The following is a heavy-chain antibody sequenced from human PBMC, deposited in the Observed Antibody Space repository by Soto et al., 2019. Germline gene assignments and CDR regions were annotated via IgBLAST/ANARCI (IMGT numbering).Heavy chain of an antibody. CDR2: IKSKTDGGTT. CDR1: GFTFSNAW. CDR3: TTLLVELSSNWYYFDY. D-gene: IGHD6-13*01. V-gene: IGHV3-15*01. Sequence: GGSLRLSCAASGFTFSNAWMSWVRQAPGKGLEWVGRIKSKTDGGTTDYAAPVKGRFTISRDDSKNTLYLQMNSLKTEDTAVYYCTTLLVELSSNWYYFDYWGQGTLVTVSS. J-gene: IGHJ4*02.